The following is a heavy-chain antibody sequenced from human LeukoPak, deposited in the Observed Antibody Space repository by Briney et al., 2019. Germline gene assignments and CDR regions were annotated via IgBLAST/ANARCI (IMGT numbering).Heavy chain of an antibody. CDR2: INPSGGST. V-gene: IGHV1-46*01. CDR1: GYTFTSYY. J-gene: IGHJ3*02. CDR3: ARDPMSIAAAGNDAFDI. D-gene: IGHD6-13*01. Sequence: ASVKVSCKASGYTFTSYYMHWVRQAPGQGLEWMGIINPSGGSTSYAQKFQGRVTMTRDTSTSTVYMELSSLRSEDTAVYYCARDPMSIAAAGNDAFDIWGQGTMVTASS.